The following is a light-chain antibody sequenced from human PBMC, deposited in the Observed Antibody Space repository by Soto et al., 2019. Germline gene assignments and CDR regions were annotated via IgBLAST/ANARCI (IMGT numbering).Light chain of an antibody. J-gene: IGLJ7*01. CDR1: SGHSSYA. CDR2: LNSDGSH. CDR3: QTWGNGIPAV. V-gene: IGLV4-69*01. Sequence: QLVLTQSPSASASLGASVKLTCTLSSGHSSYAIAWHQQQPEKGPRYLMKLNSDGSHSKGDGIPDRFSGSSSGAERYLTISSLQSEDEADYYCQTWGNGIPAVFGGGTQLTVL.